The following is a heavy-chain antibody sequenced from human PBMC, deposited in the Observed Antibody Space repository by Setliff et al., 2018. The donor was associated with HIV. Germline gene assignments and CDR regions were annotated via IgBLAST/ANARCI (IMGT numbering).Heavy chain of an antibody. D-gene: IGHD1-26*01. V-gene: IGHV4-34*01. CDR3: ARGEGGSYYPQH. CDR2: INHSGST. CDR1: GGSFSGYY. Sequence: SETLSLTCTVSGGSFSGYYWSWIRQPPGKGLEWIGEINHSGSTNYNPSLKSRVTISVDTSKNQFSLKLSSVTAADTAVYYCARGEGGSYYPQHWGQGTLVTVSS. J-gene: IGHJ1*01.